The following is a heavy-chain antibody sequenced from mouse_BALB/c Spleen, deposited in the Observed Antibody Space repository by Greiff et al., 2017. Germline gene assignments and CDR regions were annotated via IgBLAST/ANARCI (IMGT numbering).Heavy chain of an antibody. J-gene: IGHJ3*01. Sequence: VKPMESGPGLVAPSQSLSITCTVSGFSLTSYGVHWVRQPPGKGLEWLGVIWAGGSTNYNSALMSRLSISKDNSKSQVFLKMNSLQTDDTAMYYCARGETVFAWFAYWGQGTLVTVSA. D-gene: IGHD4-1*01. CDR1: GFSLTSYG. CDR2: IWAGGST. V-gene: IGHV2-9*02. CDR3: ARGETVFAWFAY.